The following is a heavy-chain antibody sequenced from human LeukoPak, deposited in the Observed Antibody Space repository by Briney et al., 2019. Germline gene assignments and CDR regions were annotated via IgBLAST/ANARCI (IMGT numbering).Heavy chain of an antibody. CDR2: ISASGGNT. J-gene: IGHJ4*02. V-gene: IGHV3-23*01. CDR1: GFTFSSYA. D-gene: IGHD1-1*01. Sequence: SGGSLRLSCAASGFTFSSYAMSWVRQAPGKGLEWVSGISASGGNTYYADSVKGRFTIPRDNSRNTLYVQMNSLRAEDTALYYCARNPPERPIDYWGQGTLVTVSS. CDR3: ARNPPERPIDY.